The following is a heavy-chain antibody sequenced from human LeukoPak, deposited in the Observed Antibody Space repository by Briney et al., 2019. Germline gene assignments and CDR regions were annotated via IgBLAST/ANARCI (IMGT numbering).Heavy chain of an antibody. D-gene: IGHD5-18*01. CDR3: VREARGYHYTYFDY. Sequence: GGSLRLSCSASGFTLGRHDMHWVRQTTGEGLQWVAALASGSQTFYAGSVKGRFTVSREDAKNSLYLQMNSLRAGDTAVYYCVREARGYHYTYFDYWGQGTLVTVSS. V-gene: IGHV3-13*01. J-gene: IGHJ4*02. CDR1: GFTLGRHD. CDR2: LASGSQT.